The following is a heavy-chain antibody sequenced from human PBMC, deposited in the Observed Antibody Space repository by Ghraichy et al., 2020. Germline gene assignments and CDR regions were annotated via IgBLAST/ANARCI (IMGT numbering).Heavy chain of an antibody. CDR2: INSDGSST. Sequence: GESLNISCAASGFTFSSYWMHWVRQAPGKGLVWVSRINSDGSSTSYADSVKGRFTISRDNAKNTLYLQMNSLRAEDTAVYYCARDLRILWFGELVYYYYGMDVWGQGTTVTVSS. V-gene: IGHV3-74*01. CDR1: GFTFSSYW. J-gene: IGHJ6*02. D-gene: IGHD3-10*01. CDR3: ARDLRILWFGELVYYYYGMDV.